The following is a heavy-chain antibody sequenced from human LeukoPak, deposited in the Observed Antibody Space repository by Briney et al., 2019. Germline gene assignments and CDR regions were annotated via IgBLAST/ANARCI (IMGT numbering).Heavy chain of an antibody. D-gene: IGHD3-10*01. CDR1: GFTFSGYA. CDR3: AKDLVTGSLDY. Sequence: PGGSLRLSCAASGFTFSGYAMTWVRQAPGKGLEWGSSISGSGGSTYYADSVKGRFTISRDNFKNTLYLQMNSLRAEDTAVYYCAKDLVTGSLDYWGQGTLDTVSS. CDR2: ISGSGGST. J-gene: IGHJ4*02. V-gene: IGHV3-23*01.